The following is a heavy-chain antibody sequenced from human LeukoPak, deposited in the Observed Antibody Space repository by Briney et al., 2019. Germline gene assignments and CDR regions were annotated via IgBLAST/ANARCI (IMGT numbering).Heavy chain of an antibody. CDR3: ARDNYCSGGSCEVPFDP. J-gene: IGHJ5*02. Sequence: PSETLSLTCTVSGGSISSYYGSWVRQPAGKGLEWIGRIYTSGSTNYDPSLKSRVTISVDTSKHQSSLKLSSVTAADTPVYSCARDNYCSGGSCEVPFDPWGQGTLVTMSS. CDR1: GGSISSYY. CDR2: IYTSGST. D-gene: IGHD2-15*01. V-gene: IGHV4-4*07.